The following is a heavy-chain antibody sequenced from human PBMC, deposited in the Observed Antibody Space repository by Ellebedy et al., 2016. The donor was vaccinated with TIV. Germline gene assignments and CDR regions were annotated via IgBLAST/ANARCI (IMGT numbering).Heavy chain of an antibody. J-gene: IGHJ4*02. CDR1: GFTFSSYW. CDR2: IKQDGSEK. D-gene: IGHD2-15*01. CDR3: ARDITRDCSGGSCYPTDFDY. V-gene: IGHV3-7*01. Sequence: GGSLRLSXAASGFTFSSYWMSWVRQAPGKGLEWVANIKQDGSEKYYVDSVKGRFTISRDNSKNTLYLQMNSLRAEDTAVYYCARDITRDCSGGSCYPTDFDYWGQGTLVTVSS.